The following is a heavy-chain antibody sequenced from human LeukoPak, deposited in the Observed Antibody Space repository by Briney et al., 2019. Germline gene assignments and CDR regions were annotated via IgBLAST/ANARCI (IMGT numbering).Heavy chain of an antibody. CDR3: ARDYDILTGSQTLYYYSGMDV. CDR1: GFSFSSYA. J-gene: IGHJ6*02. Sequence: GGSLRLACAVSGFSFSSYAMSWVRQAPGKGLEWVSTVSETGDGTYYADSVKGRFTISRDNAKNSLYLQMNSLRDEDTAVYSWARDYDILTGSQTLYYYSGMDVWGQGTTVTVSS. D-gene: IGHD3-9*01. V-gene: IGHV3-23*01. CDR2: VSETGDGT.